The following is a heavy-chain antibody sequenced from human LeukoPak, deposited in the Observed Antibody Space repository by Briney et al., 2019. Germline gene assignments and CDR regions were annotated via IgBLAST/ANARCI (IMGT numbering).Heavy chain of an antibody. CDR1: GFIFSRYG. Sequence: GGSLRLSCVASGFIFSRYGMHWVRQAPGKGLEYVSDIRNSGGSTYYANSVKGRFTISRDNSNHTLYLQMGSLRGEDMAVYYCARGLITGAAGTYYYYGMDVWGQGTTVTVSS. V-gene: IGHV3-64*01. J-gene: IGHJ6*02. CDR2: IRNSGGST. CDR3: ARGLITGAAGTYYYYGMDV. D-gene: IGHD6-13*01.